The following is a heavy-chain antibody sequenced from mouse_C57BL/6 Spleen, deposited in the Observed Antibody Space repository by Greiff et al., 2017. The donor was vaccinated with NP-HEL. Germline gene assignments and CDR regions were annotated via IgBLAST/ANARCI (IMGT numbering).Heavy chain of an antibody. CDR3: ARKGGSSYNLFAY. CDR2: LYPSDSET. Sequence: VQLQQPGAELVRPGSSVKLSCKASGYTFTSYWMDWVKQRPGQGLEWIGNLYPSDSETHYNQKFKDKATLTVDKSSSTAYMQLSSLTSEDSAVYYCARKGGSSYNLFAYWGQGTLVTVSA. CDR1: GYTFTSYW. J-gene: IGHJ3*01. D-gene: IGHD1-1*01. V-gene: IGHV1-61*01.